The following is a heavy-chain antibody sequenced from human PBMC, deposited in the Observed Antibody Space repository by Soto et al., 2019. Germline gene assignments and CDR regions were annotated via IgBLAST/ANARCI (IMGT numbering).Heavy chain of an antibody. CDR2: ISGSGGST. Sequence: GGYLRLSCAASGFTFSNYAISWVRQAPGKGLEWVSSISGSGGSTYYADSVKGRFTISRDNSKNTLYLQMNSLRAEDTAVYYCETDSVPYQRYCGYYGIDVWGQGPTVIVSS. D-gene: IGHD2-21*01. V-gene: IGHV3-23*01. J-gene: IGHJ6*02. CDR3: ETDSVPYQRYCGYYGIDV. CDR1: GFTFSNYA.